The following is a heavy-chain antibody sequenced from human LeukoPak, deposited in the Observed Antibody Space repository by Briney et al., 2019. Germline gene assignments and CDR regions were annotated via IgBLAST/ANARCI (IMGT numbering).Heavy chain of an antibody. J-gene: IGHJ4*02. Sequence: SETLSLTCAVSGGSISSSNWWSWVRQPPGKGLEWIGEIYHSGSTNYNPSLKSRVTISVDTSKNQFSLKLSSVTAADTAVYYRARDPLLAATADYWGQGTLVTVSS. V-gene: IGHV4-4*02. CDR2: IYHSGST. CDR3: ARDPLLAATADY. D-gene: IGHD1-26*01. CDR1: GGSISSSNW.